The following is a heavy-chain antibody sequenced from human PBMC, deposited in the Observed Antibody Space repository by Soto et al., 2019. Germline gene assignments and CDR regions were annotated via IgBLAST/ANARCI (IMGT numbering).Heavy chain of an antibody. CDR1: GFSLSTSGVG. J-gene: IGHJ4*02. CDR3: AHLRYDSSGYHTYYFDY. V-gene: IGHV2-5*02. D-gene: IGHD3-22*01. CDR2: IYWDDGK. Sequence: QITLKESGPTLVKPTQTLTLTCTFSGFSLSTSGVGVGWIRQPPGKALEWLAVIYWDDGKRYRPSLKSRLTITKETSKTQVVLTMTNMDPVDTAIYYCAHLRYDSSGYHTYYFDYWGQGTLVTVSS.